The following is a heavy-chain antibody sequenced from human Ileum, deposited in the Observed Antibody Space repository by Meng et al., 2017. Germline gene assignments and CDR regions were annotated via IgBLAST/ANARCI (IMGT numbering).Heavy chain of an antibody. CDR3: ARSSGTYYSWWFDP. Sequence: QVQLQVAGPGLVSPSPTLSLTCTVSGDSLSSGPYYWSWIRQPAGEGLEWLGRISASGTTNYNTSLNNRVTISLDTSKNQFSLKLSSVTAADTAVYYCARSSGTYYSWWFDPWGQGTLVTVSS. V-gene: IGHV4-61*02. J-gene: IGHJ5*02. CDR2: ISASGTT. D-gene: IGHD3-10*01. CDR1: GDSLSSGPYY.